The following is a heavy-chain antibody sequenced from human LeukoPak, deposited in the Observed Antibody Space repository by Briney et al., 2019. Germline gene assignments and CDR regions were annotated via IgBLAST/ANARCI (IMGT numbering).Heavy chain of an antibody. CDR1: GFTVSSNY. J-gene: IGHJ4*02. Sequence: GGSLRLSCAASGFTVSSNYMSWVRQAPGRGLEWVSVIYSGGDTRYADSVKGRFTISRDNAKNSLYLQMNSLRTEDTAFYYCAKDTSPGGADYWGQGTLVTVSS. CDR3: AKDTSPGGADY. V-gene: IGHV3-53*05. D-gene: IGHD2-15*01. CDR2: IYSGGDT.